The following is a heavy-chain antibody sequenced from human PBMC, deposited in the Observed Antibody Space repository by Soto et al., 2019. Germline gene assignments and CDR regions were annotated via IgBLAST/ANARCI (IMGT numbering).Heavy chain of an antibody. CDR3: ASTVADYYYYYMDV. CDR1: GGSISSYD. J-gene: IGHJ6*03. D-gene: IGHD2-15*01. Sequence: PSETLSLTCTVSGGSISSYDWSWIRQPPGKGLEWIGYIYYSGSTNYNPSLKSRVTISVDTSKNQFSLKLSSVTAADTVVYYCASTVADYYYYYMDVWGKGTTVTVSS. V-gene: IGHV4-59*01. CDR2: IYYSGST.